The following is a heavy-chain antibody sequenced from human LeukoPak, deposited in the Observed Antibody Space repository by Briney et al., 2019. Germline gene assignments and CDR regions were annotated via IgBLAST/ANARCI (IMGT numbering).Heavy chain of an antibody. D-gene: IGHD4-17*01. V-gene: IGHV3-48*03. CDR3: ARESGVTKIDY. J-gene: IGHJ4*02. Sequence: GGSLRLSCAASGFTFSSYEMNWVRQAPGKGLEWVSYISTSGTTIYYADSVKGRFTISRDNARNSLYLQMNSLRAEDTAVYYCARESGVTKIDYWGQGTLVSVSP. CDR2: ISTSGTTI. CDR1: GFTFSSYE.